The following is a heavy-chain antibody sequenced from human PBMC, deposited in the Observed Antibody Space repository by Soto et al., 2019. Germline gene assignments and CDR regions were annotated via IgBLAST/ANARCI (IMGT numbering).Heavy chain of an antibody. D-gene: IGHD3-22*01. Sequence: SETLSLTCTVSGGSISSGDYYWSWIRQPPGKGLEWIGYIYYSGSTYYTPSLKSRVTISVDTSKNQFSLKLSSVTAADTAVYYCARSLYDSSGYYYLNWGQGTLVTVSS. J-gene: IGHJ4*02. CDR1: GGSISSGDYY. CDR3: ARSLYDSSGYYYLN. V-gene: IGHV4-30-4*01. CDR2: IYYSGST.